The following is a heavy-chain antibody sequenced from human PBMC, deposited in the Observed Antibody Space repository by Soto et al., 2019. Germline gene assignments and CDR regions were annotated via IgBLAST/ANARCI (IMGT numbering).Heavy chain of an antibody. J-gene: IGHJ5*02. CDR3: SRGCGGGVFDL. CDR2: SSPRGTYK. CDR1: GFTLGDHY. D-gene: IGHD2-21*01. Sequence: QVQLVESGGALVQPGGSLRISCATSGFTLGDHYMSWIRQAPGKGLEFISYSSPRGTYKNYADSVKGRFTVSRDNAKNAFYLQLNSLRLEDTGVYFCSRGCGGGVFDLWGQGTFVSVS. V-gene: IGHV3-11*05.